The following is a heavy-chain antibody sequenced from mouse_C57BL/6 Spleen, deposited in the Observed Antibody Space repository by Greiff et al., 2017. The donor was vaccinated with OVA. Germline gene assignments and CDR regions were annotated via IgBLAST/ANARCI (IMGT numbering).Heavy chain of an antibody. CDR2: IDPSDSYT. CDR3: ARSWLTGTLHWYFDV. CDR1: GYTFTSYW. J-gene: IGHJ1*03. V-gene: IGHV1-50*01. Sequence: QVQLQQSGAELVKPGASVTLSCKASGYTFTSYWMQWVKQRPGQGLEWIGEIDPSDSYTNYNQKFKGKATLTVDTSSSTAYMQLSSLTSEDSAVYYCARSWLTGTLHWYFDVWGTGTTVTVSS. D-gene: IGHD4-1*01.